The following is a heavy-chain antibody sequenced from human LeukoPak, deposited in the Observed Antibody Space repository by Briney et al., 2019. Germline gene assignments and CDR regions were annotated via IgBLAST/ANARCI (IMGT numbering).Heavy chain of an antibody. Sequence: GGSLRLSCAASGFTFSTYAMSWVRQIPGKGLEWVSAISGSDDGTYYADSVKGRFTISRDNSKNTLYLQMNSLRAEDTAVYYCAKGPLLWDWGQGTLVTVSS. CDR2: ISGSDDGT. CDR3: AKGPLLWD. V-gene: IGHV3-23*01. J-gene: IGHJ4*02. CDR1: GFTFSTYA. D-gene: IGHD2/OR15-2a*01.